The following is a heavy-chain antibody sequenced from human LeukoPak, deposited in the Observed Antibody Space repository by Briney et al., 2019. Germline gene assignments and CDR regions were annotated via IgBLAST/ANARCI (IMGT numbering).Heavy chain of an antibody. V-gene: IGHV3-20*04. CDR1: GFTFDDYG. J-gene: IGHJ6*03. D-gene: IGHD2-2*01. CDR2: INWNGGST. CDR3: ARDQYCSSTSCYWPYYYYYMDV. Sequence: GGSLRLSCAASGFTFDDYGMSWVRQAPGKGLEWVSGINWNGGSTGYADSVKGRFTISRDNAKNSLYLQMNSLRAEDTAVYYCARDQYCSSTSCYWPYYYYYMDVWGKGTTVTVSS.